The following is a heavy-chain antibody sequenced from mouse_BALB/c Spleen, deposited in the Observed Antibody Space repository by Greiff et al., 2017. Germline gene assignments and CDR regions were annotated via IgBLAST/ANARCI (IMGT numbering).Heavy chain of an antibody. CDR1: GFTFSSFG. CDR2: ISSGSSTI. Sequence: DVKLVESGGGLVQPGGSRKLSCAASGFTFSSFGMHWVRQAPEKGLEWVAYISSGSSTIYYADTVKGRFTISRDNPKNTLFLQMTSLRSEDTAMYYCARSAGYDGPFAYWGQGTLVTVSA. CDR3: ARSAGYDGPFAY. D-gene: IGHD2-2*01. J-gene: IGHJ3*01. V-gene: IGHV5-17*02.